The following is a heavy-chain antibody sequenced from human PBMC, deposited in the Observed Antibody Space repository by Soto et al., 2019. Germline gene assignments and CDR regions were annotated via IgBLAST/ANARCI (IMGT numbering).Heavy chain of an antibody. CDR1: GYNFPTYW. D-gene: IGHD3-22*01. CDR3: ARLDYYSDSCHYCAFDI. V-gene: IGHV5-51*01. CDR2: IYPGDSNI. Sequence: PGESLKISCKGSGYNFPTYWIGWVRQMPGKGLEWMGMIYPGDSNIIYSPSLQGQVTISADKSTSTAFLQWSSLKASDTAIYYCARLDYYSDSCHYCAFDIWGQGTMVTVS. J-gene: IGHJ3*02.